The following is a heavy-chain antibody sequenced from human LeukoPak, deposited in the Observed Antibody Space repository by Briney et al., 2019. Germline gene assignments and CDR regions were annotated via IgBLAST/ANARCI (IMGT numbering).Heavy chain of an antibody. CDR1: GFKFSSYS. D-gene: IGHD3-10*02. J-gene: IGHJ4*02. CDR2: ISSSSSYI. Sequence: GGSLRLSCAASGFKFSSYSMKWVRQAPGKGLEWVSFISSSSSYIYYADSVKGRFTISRDNAKNSLYLQMNSLRAEDTAVYYCARGTMFPYYFDYWGQGTLVAVSS. V-gene: IGHV3-21*01. CDR3: ARGTMFPYYFDY.